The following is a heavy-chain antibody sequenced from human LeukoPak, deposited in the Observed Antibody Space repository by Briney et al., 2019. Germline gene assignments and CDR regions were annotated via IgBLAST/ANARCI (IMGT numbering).Heavy chain of an antibody. V-gene: IGHV4-38-2*01. Sequence: SETLSLTCAVSAGSISSNFYWGWVRQSPGIGLQWIATMYPPLYHGGNTFYSPSLKSRVTMSLDKSQNQFSLKLHSVTATDTAVYYCAISIGYSYGDDAFDVWGPGTGVTVSS. CDR1: AGSISSNFY. D-gene: IGHD5-18*01. CDR3: AISIGYSYGDDAFDV. J-gene: IGHJ3*01. CDR2: MYPPLYHGGNT.